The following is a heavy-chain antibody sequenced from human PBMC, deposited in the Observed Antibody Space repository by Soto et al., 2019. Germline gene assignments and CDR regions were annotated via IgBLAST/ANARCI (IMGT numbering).Heavy chain of an antibody. V-gene: IGHV1-69*06. D-gene: IGHD2-2*01. CDR1: GGTFSSYA. J-gene: IGHJ6*02. CDR3: AREGGEGPAAIPSYYGMDV. Sequence: SVKVSCKASGGTFSSYAISWVRQAPGQGLEWMGGIIPIFGTANYAQKFQGRVTITADKSTSTAYMELSSLRSEDTAVYYCAREGGEGPAAIPSYYGMDVWGQGTTVTAP. CDR2: IIPIFGTA.